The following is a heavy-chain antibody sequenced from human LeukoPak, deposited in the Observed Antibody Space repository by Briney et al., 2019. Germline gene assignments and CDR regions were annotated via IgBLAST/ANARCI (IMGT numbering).Heavy chain of an antibody. J-gene: IGHJ4*02. CDR2: ISSSSSDT. CDR3: ARGSRTIELCDDY. CDR1: GFTFSDSY. V-gene: IGHV3-11*06. D-gene: IGHD5-24*01. Sequence: GESLRLSCAASGFTFSDSYMSWIRQTPGKGLEWLSYISSSSSDTNYADSVKGRFTISRDNAKNSLYLQMNSLRAEDTAVYYCARGSRTIELCDDYWGQGTLVTVSS.